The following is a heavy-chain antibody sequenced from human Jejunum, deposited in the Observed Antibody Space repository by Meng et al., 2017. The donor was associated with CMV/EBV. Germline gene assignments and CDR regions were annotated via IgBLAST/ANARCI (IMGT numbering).Heavy chain of an antibody. J-gene: IGHJ4*02. V-gene: IGHV3-9*01. Sequence: SGFTFRSYSMSWVRQAPGKGLEWGSGISWNGGSVAYADSVKGRFTISRDNARNSLYLQMNSLSAEDTALYYCAKGLYATGWYSFDYWGQGTLVTVSS. CDR1: GFTFRSYS. D-gene: IGHD6-19*01. CDR2: ISWNGGSV. CDR3: AKGLYATGWYSFDY.